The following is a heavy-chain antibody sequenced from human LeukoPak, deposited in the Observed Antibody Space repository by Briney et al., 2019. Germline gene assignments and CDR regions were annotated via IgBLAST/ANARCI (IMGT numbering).Heavy chain of an antibody. CDR1: GFTFDDYA. J-gene: IGHJ4*02. D-gene: IGHD4-17*01. V-gene: IGHV3-9*01. CDR2: LSWNSGSI. CDR3: AKDPQSFYGDYDAFDY. Sequence: PGGSLRLSCAASGFTFDDYAMNWVRQAPGKGLEWVSGLSWNSGSIGYADSVKGRFTISRDNAKNSLYLQMKSLRAEDTAVYYCAKDPQSFYGDYDAFDYWGQGTLVTVSS.